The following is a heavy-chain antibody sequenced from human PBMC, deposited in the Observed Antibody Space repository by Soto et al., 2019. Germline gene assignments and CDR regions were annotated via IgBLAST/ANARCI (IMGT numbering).Heavy chain of an antibody. CDR3: ARVQIAVLHKGAFDT. CDR1: GFTFSSYW. CDR2: IKQDGSGK. Sequence: GGSLRLSCAASGFTFSSYWMSWVRQPPGKGLEWVANIKQDGSGKYYVDSVKGRFIISRDNAKNSLYLQMNSLRAEDTAVYYLARVQIAVLHKGAFDTWGQGPLATASA. D-gene: IGHD6-19*01. J-gene: IGHJ5*01. V-gene: IGHV3-7*01.